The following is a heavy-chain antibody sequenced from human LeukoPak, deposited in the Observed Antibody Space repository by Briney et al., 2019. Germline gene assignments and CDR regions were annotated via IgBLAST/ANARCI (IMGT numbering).Heavy chain of an antibody. J-gene: IGHJ3*02. Sequence: PSETLSLTCTVSGGSISSYYWSWIRQPAGKGLEWIGRIYTSGSTNYNPSLKSRVTISVDTSKNQFSLKLSSVTAADTAVYYCASRPPKYYDSTGDAFDIWGQGTMVTVSS. CDR3: ASRPPKYYDSTGDAFDI. D-gene: IGHD3-22*01. CDR1: GGSISSYY. CDR2: IYTSGST. V-gene: IGHV4-4*07.